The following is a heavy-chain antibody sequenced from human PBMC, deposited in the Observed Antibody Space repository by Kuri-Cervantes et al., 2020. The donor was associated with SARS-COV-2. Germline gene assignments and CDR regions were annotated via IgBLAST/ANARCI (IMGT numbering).Heavy chain of an antibody. CDR2: ISYDGSNK. V-gene: IGHV3-30*07. CDR3: AKDPRPLTTGWYFDL. D-gene: IGHD4-11*01. J-gene: IGHJ2*01. CDR1: GFTFSSYA. Sequence: GGSLRLSCAASGFTFSSYAMHWVRQAPGKGLEWVAVISYDGSNKYYADSVKGRFTISRDNSKNTLYLQMNSLRAEDTAVYYCAKDPRPLTTGWYFDLWGRGTLVTVSS.